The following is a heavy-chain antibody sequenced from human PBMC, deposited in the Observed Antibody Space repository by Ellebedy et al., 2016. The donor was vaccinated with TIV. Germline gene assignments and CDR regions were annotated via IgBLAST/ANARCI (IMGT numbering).Heavy chain of an antibody. D-gene: IGHD3-22*01. CDR3: ARPLRYYDSSGDAFDI. V-gene: IGHV3-21*01. CDR2: ISSSSSYI. J-gene: IGHJ3*02. CDR1: GFTFSSYS. Sequence: GGSLRLSCAASGFTFSSYSMNWVRQAPGKGLEWVSSISSSSSYIYYADSVKGRFTISRDNAKNSLYLQMNSLRAEDTAVYYCARPLRYYDSSGDAFDIWGQGTMVTVSS.